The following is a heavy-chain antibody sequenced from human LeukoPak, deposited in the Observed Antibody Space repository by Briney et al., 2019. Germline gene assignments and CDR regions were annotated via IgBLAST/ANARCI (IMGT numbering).Heavy chain of an antibody. CDR2: TYYRSTWYN. Sequence: SQTLSLTCAISGDTVPSNTAAWNWIRQSPSRGLEWLGRTYYRSTWYNDYAVSVRGRITVNPDTSKNQFSLHLNSVTPEDTAVYYCARRLTQYDCFDPWGQGILVTVSS. CDR3: ARRLTQYDCFDP. D-gene: IGHD2-2*01. J-gene: IGHJ5*02. CDR1: GDTVPSNTAA. V-gene: IGHV6-1*01.